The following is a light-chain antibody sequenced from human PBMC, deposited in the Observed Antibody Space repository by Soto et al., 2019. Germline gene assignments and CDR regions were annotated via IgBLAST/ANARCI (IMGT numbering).Light chain of an antibody. J-gene: IGKJ2*01. CDR1: QNVRSW. CDR3: QQYNSHSLYS. CDR2: YVS. V-gene: IGKV1-5*01. Sequence: DIQLTQSPSILSASVGDRVTITCRASQNVRSWLAWYQQKPGKAPKLLIFYVSKLESGVPSRFSGSGSGTEYTLTISSLQPEDFATYYCQQYNSHSLYSFGQGTKLEIK.